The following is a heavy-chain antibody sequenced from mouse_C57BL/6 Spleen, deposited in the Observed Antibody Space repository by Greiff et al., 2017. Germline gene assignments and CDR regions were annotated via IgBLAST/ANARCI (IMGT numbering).Heavy chain of an antibody. Sequence: VQLQQSGAELVRPGTSVKVSCKASGYAFTNYLIEWVKQRPGQGLEWIGVINPGSGGTNYNEKFKGKATLTADKSSSTAYMQLSSLTSEDSAVYFCARSRVYDYAWFAYWGQGTLVTVSA. CDR2: INPGSGGT. V-gene: IGHV1-54*01. D-gene: IGHD2-4*01. CDR1: GYAFTNYL. CDR3: ARSRVYDYAWFAY. J-gene: IGHJ3*01.